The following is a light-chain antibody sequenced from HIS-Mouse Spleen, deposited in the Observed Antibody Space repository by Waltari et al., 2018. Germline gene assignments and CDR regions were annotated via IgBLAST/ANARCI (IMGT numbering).Light chain of an antibody. Sequence: QSALTQPASVSGSPGQSITISCTGTSSDVGSYNLVSWYQQHPSKAPKLMIYEGSKRPSGVSNRFSGSKSGNTASLTISGLQAEDEADYYCCSYAGSSTCVFGGGTKLTVL. CDR3: CSYAGSSTCV. V-gene: IGLV2-23*01. J-gene: IGLJ3*02. CDR2: EGS. CDR1: SSDVGSYNL.